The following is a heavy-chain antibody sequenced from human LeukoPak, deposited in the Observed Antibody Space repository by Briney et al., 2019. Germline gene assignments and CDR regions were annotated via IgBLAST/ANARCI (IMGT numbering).Heavy chain of an antibody. J-gene: IGHJ6*02. D-gene: IGHD5-24*01. Sequence: ASVKVSCKASGYTFTSYYMHWVRQAPGQGLEWMGIINPSGGSTSYAQKFQGRVTMTRDTSTSTVYMELSSLRSEDTAVYYCAREVEMGYYYYGMDVWGQGTTVTVSS. CDR1: GYTFTSYY. CDR2: INPSGGST. CDR3: AREVEMGYYYYGMDV. V-gene: IGHV1-46*01.